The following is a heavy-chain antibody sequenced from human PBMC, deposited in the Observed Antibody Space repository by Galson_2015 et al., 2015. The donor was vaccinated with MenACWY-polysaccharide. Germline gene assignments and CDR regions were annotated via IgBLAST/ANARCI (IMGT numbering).Heavy chain of an antibody. CDR2: IKQDGSEK. V-gene: IGHV3-7*01. CDR1: GFTFSSFW. Sequence: SLRLSCAASGFTFSSFWMSWVRQAPGKGLEWVAIIKQDGSEKYYVDSVKGRFSISRDNAKNSLYLQMNSLRSEDTAVYYCARDPLDSSGYTRASVFDLWGRGTLVTVSS. D-gene: IGHD3-22*01. CDR3: ARDPLDSSGYTRASVFDL. J-gene: IGHJ2*01.